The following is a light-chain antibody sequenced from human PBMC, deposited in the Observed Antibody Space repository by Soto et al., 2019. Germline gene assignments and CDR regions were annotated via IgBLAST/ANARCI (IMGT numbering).Light chain of an antibody. CDR3: QQSFRTPFT. CDR1: QSISSY. J-gene: IGKJ3*01. V-gene: IGKV1-39*01. Sequence: DIQMTQSPFSLSASVGDRVNITCRASQSISSYLNWYQQKPGKAPKLLVYAASRLQSGVPSRFSGTGSGTDFTLTISSLQPEDFATYYCQQSFRTPFTFGPGNKLDIK. CDR2: AAS.